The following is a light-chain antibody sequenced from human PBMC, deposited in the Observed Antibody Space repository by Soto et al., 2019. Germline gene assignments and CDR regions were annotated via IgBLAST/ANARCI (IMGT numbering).Light chain of an antibody. CDR3: QQYTSYSRA. Sequence: DIQMTQSPSTLSASVGDRVTITCRGSQSISHFLAWYQHKPGKVPKLLIYDASNLGSGVPSRFSGSGSGTAFTLTISGLQPDDFTTYYCQQYTSYSRAFGQGTKVDLK. V-gene: IGKV1-5*01. CDR2: DAS. J-gene: IGKJ1*01. CDR1: QSISHF.